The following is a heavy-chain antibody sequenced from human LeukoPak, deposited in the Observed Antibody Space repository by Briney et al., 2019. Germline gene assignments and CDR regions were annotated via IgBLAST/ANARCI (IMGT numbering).Heavy chain of an antibody. CDR2: ISSSGSTI. J-gene: IGHJ3*02. CDR3: ARDQRQWLGADAFDI. V-gene: IGHV3-11*01. D-gene: IGHD6-19*01. Sequence: GGSLRLSCEASGFTFSDYYMSWIRQAPGKGLEWVSYISSSGSTIYYADFVKGRFTISRDNAKNSLYLQMNSLRAEDTAVYYCARDQRQWLGADAFDIWGQGTMVTVSS. CDR1: GFTFSDYY.